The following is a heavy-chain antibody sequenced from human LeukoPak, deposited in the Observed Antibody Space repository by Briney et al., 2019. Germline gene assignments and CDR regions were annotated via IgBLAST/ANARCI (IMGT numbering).Heavy chain of an antibody. CDR1: GFTFSSYA. CDR2: ISYDGSNK. D-gene: IGHD5-18*01. J-gene: IGHJ4*02. CDR3: ARAAFRLATAHFDY. V-gene: IGHV3-30-3*01. Sequence: GGSLRLSCAASGFTFSSYAMHWVRQAPGKGLEWVAVISYDGSNKYYADSVKGRFTISRDNSKNTLYLQMNSLRAEDTAVYYCARAAFRLATAHFDYWGQGTLVTVSS.